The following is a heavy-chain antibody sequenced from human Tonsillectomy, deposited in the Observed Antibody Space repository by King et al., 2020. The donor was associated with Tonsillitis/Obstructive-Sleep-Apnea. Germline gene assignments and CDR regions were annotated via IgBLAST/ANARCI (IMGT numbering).Heavy chain of an antibody. J-gene: IGHJ6*02. Sequence: QLVQSGGGVVQPGRSLRLSCVASGFTFRTSGMHWVRQAPGKGLEWVAVIWYDGSKKYYADSVKGRFTVSRDNSKNTLYLQMNSLRAEDTAMYDCVSALLHRMGYSDYDPIYYYYGMDVWGQGTTVTVSS. D-gene: IGHD5-12*01. CDR2: IWYDGSKK. CDR1: GFTFRTSG. V-gene: IGHV3-33*01. CDR3: VSALLHRMGYSDYDPIYYYYGMDV.